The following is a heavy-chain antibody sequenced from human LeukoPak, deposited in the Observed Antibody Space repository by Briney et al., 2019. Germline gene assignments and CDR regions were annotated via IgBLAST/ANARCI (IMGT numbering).Heavy chain of an antibody. CDR3: ARGNPIVNSYGLSLDY. J-gene: IGHJ4*02. D-gene: IGHD5-18*01. CDR1: GGLISSYY. Sequence: AETLIFSCAASGGLISSYYWSWIRQPPGKGLEWMVYIYNGGNTYYNPSLKSRVTISVDTSRNQFSLNLRSVTAADTPVYYCARGNPIVNSYGLSLDYWLQGSMVSVSS. CDR2: IYNGGNT. V-gene: IGHV4-59*01.